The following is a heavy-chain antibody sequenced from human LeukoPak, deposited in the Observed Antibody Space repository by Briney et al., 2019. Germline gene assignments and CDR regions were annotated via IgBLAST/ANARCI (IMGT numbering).Heavy chain of an antibody. Sequence: PSETLSLTCTVSGDSISNHNYFWGWIRQPPGKGLEWIGSIHYIGNTYFNLSLKSRVTVSVDTSKNHFSLKLSSVTAADTGVYYCATSVYSSGWHPFFDYWGQGAPVIVSS. CDR2: IHYIGNT. CDR3: ATSVYSSGWHPFFDY. V-gene: IGHV4-39*02. CDR1: GDSISNHNYF. D-gene: IGHD6-19*01. J-gene: IGHJ4*02.